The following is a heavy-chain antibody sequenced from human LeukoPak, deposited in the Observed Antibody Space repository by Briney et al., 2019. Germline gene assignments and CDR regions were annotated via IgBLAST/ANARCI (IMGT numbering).Heavy chain of an antibody. CDR1: GFTFKDYG. Sequence: GGSLRLSCAATGFTFKDYGMHWVRQPPGQGLEWVSVINWNGGGTDYADSVKGRFTISRDNAKNSLYLQMTSLRPEDTALYYCAKHLRATNTYIFFGLDVWGQGTTVTVSS. D-gene: IGHD1-26*01. CDR2: INWNGGGT. J-gene: IGHJ6*02. CDR3: AKHLRATNTYIFFGLDV. V-gene: IGHV3-9*01.